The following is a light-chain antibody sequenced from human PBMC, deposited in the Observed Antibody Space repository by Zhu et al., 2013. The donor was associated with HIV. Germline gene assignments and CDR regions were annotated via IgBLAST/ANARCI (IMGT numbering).Light chain of an antibody. CDR2: GAS. J-gene: IGKJ2*01. CDR1: QSVTNSY. CDR3: QQYDISPYP. Sequence: EIVLTQSPGTLSLSPGERATLSCRASQSVTNSYLAWYQQKPGQAPRLLIYGASVRATGIPDRFSGSGSGTDFTLTIDRLEPEDFAVYYCQQYDISPYPFGLGTRLEIK. V-gene: IGKV3-20*01.